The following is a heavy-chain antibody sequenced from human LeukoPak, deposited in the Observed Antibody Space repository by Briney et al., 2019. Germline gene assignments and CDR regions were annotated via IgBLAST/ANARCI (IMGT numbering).Heavy chain of an antibody. CDR1: GFTFSSYW. D-gene: IGHD3-22*01. V-gene: IGHV3-7*01. Sequence: PGGSLRLSCAASGFTFSSYWMSWDRQAPGKGLEWVANIKQDGSEKYYVDSVKGRFTISRDNAKNSLYLQMNSLRAEDTAVYYCARDFGPYDSSGYYWYWGQGTLVTVSS. J-gene: IGHJ4*02. CDR3: ARDFGPYDSSGYYWY. CDR2: IKQDGSEK.